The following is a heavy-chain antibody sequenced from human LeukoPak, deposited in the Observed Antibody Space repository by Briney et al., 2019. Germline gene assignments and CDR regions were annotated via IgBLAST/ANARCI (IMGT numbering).Heavy chain of an antibody. V-gene: IGHV5-51*01. CDR3: ARLSSSSSTFDP. D-gene: IGHD6-6*01. CDR1: GYNFNNYW. CDR2: IFPGDSDT. Sequence: GESLKISCKVSGYNFNNYWIGWVRQMPGKGLEWMGIIFPGDSDTRYSPSFQGQVTISADKSISTAYLQWSSLKASDTAMYYCARLSSSSSTFDPWGQGTLVTVSS. J-gene: IGHJ5*02.